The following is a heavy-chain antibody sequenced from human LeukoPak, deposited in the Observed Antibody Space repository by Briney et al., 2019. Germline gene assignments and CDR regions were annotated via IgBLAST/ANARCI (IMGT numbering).Heavy chain of an antibody. V-gene: IGHV4-39*07. Sequence: SETLSLTCTVSGGSISSSSYYWGWIRQPPGKGLEWIGSIYYSGSTYYNPSLKSRVTISVDTSKNQFSLKLSSVTAADTAVYYCARERGSSGSRGAFDIWGQGTMVTVSS. CDR3: ARERGSSGSRGAFDI. CDR1: GGSISSSSYY. D-gene: IGHD3-22*01. J-gene: IGHJ3*02. CDR2: IYYSGST.